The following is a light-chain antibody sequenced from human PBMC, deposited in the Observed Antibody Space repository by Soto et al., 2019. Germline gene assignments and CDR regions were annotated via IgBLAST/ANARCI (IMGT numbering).Light chain of an antibody. V-gene: IGKV1-39*01. CDR3: QQNYSPMWA. J-gene: IGKJ1*01. CDR1: QSISSS. CDR2: AAS. Sequence: DIQMTQSPSSLSPSVGDRVTITCRASQSISSSLNWYQQKPGKAPKLLIYAASSLQSGVPSRFSGSGSGTDFTLTISSLQPEDFATYYCQQNYSPMWAFGQGTKVDNK.